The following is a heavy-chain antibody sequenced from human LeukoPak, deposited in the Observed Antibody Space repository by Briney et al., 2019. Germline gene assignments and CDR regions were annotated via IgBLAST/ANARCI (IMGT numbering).Heavy chain of an antibody. D-gene: IGHD3-22*01. CDR3: SRDNYYDSSAYSKYYFDY. CDR1: GFTFGDYA. CDR2: LRSKTHGGTT. Sequence: GGSLRLSCTASGFTFGDYAMSWVRQAPGKGLEWVGFLRSKTHGGTTEYAASVKGRFTISRDDSKSIAYLQMNSLKTEDTAVYYCSRDNYYDSSAYSKYYFDYWGQGTLVTVSS. J-gene: IGHJ4*02. V-gene: IGHV3-49*04.